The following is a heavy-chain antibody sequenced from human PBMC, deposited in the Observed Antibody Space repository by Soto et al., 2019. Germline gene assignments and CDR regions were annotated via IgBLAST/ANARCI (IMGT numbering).Heavy chain of an antibody. Sequence: GGSLRLSCAASGFTFDDYTMHWVRQAPGKGLEWVSLISWDGGSTYYADSVKGRFTISRDNSKNSLYLQMNSLRTEDTALYYCAKDMGSRDTASSLIDYWGQGTLVTVSS. CDR1: GFTFDDYT. CDR2: ISWDGGST. D-gene: IGHD5-18*01. V-gene: IGHV3-43*01. CDR3: AKDMGSRDTASSLIDY. J-gene: IGHJ4*02.